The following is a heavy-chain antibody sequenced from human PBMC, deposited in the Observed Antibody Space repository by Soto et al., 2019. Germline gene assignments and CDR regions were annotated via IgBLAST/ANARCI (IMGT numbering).Heavy chain of an antibody. CDR3: VRDLALMADY. CDR1: GFNLNTYS. D-gene: IGHD3-16*01. V-gene: IGHV3-30*03. J-gene: IGHJ4*02. CDR2: ILYDGSKK. Sequence: LRLSCVASGFNLNTYSIYWVRQAPGKGLQWVAQILYDGSKKHYADSVRGRFTITRDNSKNTVYLQMDSLRVDDTAMYYCVRDLALMADYWGQGTLVTVSS.